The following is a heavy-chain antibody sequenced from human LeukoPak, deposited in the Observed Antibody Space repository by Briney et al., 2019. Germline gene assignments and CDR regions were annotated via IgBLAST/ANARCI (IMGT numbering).Heavy chain of an antibody. CDR1: GGSFSGYY. CDR3: ARLPQGAPSKYDYVWGSYRSDAFDI. CDR2: INHSGTT. D-gene: IGHD3-16*02. V-gene: IGHV4-34*01. J-gene: IGHJ3*02. Sequence: PSETLSLICAVYGGSFSGYYWSWIRQPPGKGLEWIGEINHSGTTNYNPSLKSRVTISVDTSKNQFSLKLSSVTAADTAVYYCARLPQGAPSKYDYVWGSYRSDAFDIWGQGTMATVSS.